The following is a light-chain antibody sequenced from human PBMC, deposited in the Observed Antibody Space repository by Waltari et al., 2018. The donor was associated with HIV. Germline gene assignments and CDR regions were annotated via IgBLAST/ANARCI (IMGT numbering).Light chain of an antibody. Sequence: EIVLTQSPATPPLSPGERATLSCRASQSVSSYLAWYQQKPGQAPRLLIYAASKRATGIPARFSGSGSGTDFTLTISSLEPEDFAVYYCQQRTNWPPSITFGQGTRLEIK. CDR1: QSVSSY. CDR2: AAS. V-gene: IGKV3-11*01. J-gene: IGKJ5*01. CDR3: QQRTNWPPSIT.